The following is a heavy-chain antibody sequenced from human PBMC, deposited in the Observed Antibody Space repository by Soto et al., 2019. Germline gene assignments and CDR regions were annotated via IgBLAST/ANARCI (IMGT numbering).Heavy chain of an antibody. CDR3: AGSQLRFLDWFSFGPQEGSNRPYYYYMDV. J-gene: IGHJ6*03. D-gene: IGHD3-3*01. Sequence: ASVKVSCKASGYTFTSYGISWVRQAPGQGLEWMGWISAYNGNTNYAQKLQGRVTMTTDTSTSTAYMELRSLRSDDTAVYYCAGSQLRFLDWFSFGPQEGSNRPYYYYMDVWGKGTTVTVSS. V-gene: IGHV1-18*01. CDR2: ISAYNGNT. CDR1: GYTFTSYG.